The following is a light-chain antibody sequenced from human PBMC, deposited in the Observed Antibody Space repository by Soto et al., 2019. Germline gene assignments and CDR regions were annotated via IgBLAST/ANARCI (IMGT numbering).Light chain of an antibody. V-gene: IGLV1-47*02. J-gene: IGLJ1*01. CDR2: DNS. CDR3: ATWDDSMSGYV. Sequence: QSVLTQPPSASWTPGQRVTISCSGSSSSIGSNSVYWYQHLPGTAPQLLIYDNSQRPSGVPDRFSGSKSGTSASLAISGLRSEDEADYYCATWDDSMSGYVFGTGTKVTVL. CDR1: SSSIGSNS.